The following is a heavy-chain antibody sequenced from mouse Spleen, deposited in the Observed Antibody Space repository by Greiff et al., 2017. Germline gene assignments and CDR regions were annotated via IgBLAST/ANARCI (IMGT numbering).Heavy chain of an antibody. CDR2: IDPSDSET. CDR1: GYTFTSYW. D-gene: IGHD1-1*01. Sequence: VQLQQSGAELVRPGSSVKLSCKASGYTFTSYWMHWVKQRPIQGLEWIGNIDPSDSETHYNQKFKDKATLTVDKSSSTASMQLSSLTSEDSAVYYWARAYAYAMDYWGQGTSVTVSS. CDR3: ARAYAYAMDY. V-gene: IGHV1-52*01. J-gene: IGHJ4*01.